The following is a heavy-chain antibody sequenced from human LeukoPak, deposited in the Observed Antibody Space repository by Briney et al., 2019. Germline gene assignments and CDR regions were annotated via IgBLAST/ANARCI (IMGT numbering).Heavy chain of an antibody. CDR1: GFTFSNAW. CDR2: IRSNSDGGTI. J-gene: IGHJ5*02. Sequence: GGSLRLSCATSGFTFSNAWMNWVRQDPGKGLEWVGRIRSNSDGGTIDYAAPVKGRFTLSRDDSKTTLYLQMNSLQTEDTAVYYCATDFYDSTWGQGTLVTVSS. V-gene: IGHV3-15*07. D-gene: IGHD3-22*01. CDR3: ATDFYDST.